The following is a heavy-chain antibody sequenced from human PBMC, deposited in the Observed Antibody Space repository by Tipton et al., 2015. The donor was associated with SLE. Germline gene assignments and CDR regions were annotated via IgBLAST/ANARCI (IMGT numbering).Heavy chain of an antibody. J-gene: IGHJ4*02. CDR1: GGSISSGGYS. D-gene: IGHD3-22*01. V-gene: IGHV4-30-2*01. CDR3: ARGGYYDSSGYFDY. CDR2: IYHSGST. Sequence: TLSLTCTVSGGSISSGGYSWSWIRQPPGKGLEWIGYIYHSGSTYYNPSLKSRVTISVDRSKNQSSLKLSSVTAADTAVYYCARGGYYDSSGYFDYWGQGTLVTVSS.